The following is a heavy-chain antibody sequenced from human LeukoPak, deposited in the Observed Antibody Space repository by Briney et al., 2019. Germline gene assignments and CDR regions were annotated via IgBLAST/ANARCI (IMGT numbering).Heavy chain of an antibody. J-gene: IGHJ1*01. CDR1: GFTFSSYN. Sequence: GGSLRLSCAASGFTFSSYNMNWVRQAPGKGLVWVSRINSDGSSTSYADSVKGRFTISRDNAKNTLYLQMNSLRAEDTAVYYCAKSTDYDFWIFQHWGQGTLVIVSS. V-gene: IGHV3-74*01. CDR3: AKSTDYDFWIFQH. CDR2: INSDGSST. D-gene: IGHD3-3*01.